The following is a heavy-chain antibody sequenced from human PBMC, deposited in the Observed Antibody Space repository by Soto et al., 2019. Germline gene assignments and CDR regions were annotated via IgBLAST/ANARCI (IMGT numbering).Heavy chain of an antibody. CDR2: IYYSGNT. D-gene: IGHD2-15*01. Sequence: PSETLSLTCTVSGDSISGYDWSWIRQPPGKGLQWIGYIYYSGNTNYNPSLKGRVAMSVDTSKNQFSLHVTSVTAADTAVYFCAKYRRTDAEGYTFDYWGQGALVTVSS. V-gene: IGHV4-59*01. CDR3: AKYRRTDAEGYTFDY. CDR1: GDSISGYD. J-gene: IGHJ4*02.